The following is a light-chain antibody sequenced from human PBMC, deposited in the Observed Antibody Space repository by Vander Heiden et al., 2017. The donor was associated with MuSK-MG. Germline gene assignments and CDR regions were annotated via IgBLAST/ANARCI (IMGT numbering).Light chain of an antibody. Sequence: QSALPPPASVSGSPGPSITISCTGTSSDVGGYNYVSWYQQHPGKAPKLMIYEVSNRPSGVSNRFSGSKSGNTASLTIAGLQAEDEADYYCSSYTSRSTRVFGGGTKLT. V-gene: IGLV2-14*01. J-gene: IGLJ3*02. CDR3: SSYTSRSTRV. CDR1: SSDVGGYNY. CDR2: EVS.